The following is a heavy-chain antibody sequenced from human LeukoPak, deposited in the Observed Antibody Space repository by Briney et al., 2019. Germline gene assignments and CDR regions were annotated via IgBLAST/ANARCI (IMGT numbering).Heavy chain of an antibody. J-gene: IGHJ4*02. CDR2: ISYDGSNK. V-gene: IGHV3-30*18. Sequence: GGSLRLSCAASGFTFSSYGMHWVRQAPGKGLEWVAIISYDGSNKYYADSVKGRFTISRDNSKNTLYLQMNSLRAEDTAAYYCAKDYYGSLDYWGQGTLVTVSS. D-gene: IGHD3-22*01. CDR1: GFTFSSYG. CDR3: AKDYYGSLDY.